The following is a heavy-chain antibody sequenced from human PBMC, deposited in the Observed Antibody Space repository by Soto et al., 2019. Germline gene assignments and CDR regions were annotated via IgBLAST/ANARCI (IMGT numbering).Heavy chain of an antibody. D-gene: IGHD1-26*01. Sequence: PGGSLRLSCAASGFTFSSYGMHWVRQAPGKGLEWVAVISYDGSNKYYADSVKGRFTISRDNSKNTLYLQMNSLRAEDTAVYYCANLAGRGGSYFRYYGMDVWGQGTTVTVSS. J-gene: IGHJ6*02. CDR1: GFTFSSYG. V-gene: IGHV3-30*18. CDR2: ISYDGSNK. CDR3: ANLAGRGGSYFRYYGMDV.